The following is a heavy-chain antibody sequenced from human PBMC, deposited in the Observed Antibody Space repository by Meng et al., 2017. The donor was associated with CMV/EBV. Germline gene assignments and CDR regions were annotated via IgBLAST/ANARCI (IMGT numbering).Heavy chain of an antibody. Sequence: GESLKISCAASGFTFRTYNMNWVRQAPGRGLEWVSSITSNSDYVRYAGSVKGRFTISRDNVKNALYLQLNNVRAEDTALYYCARVGPRVTFVGFSFDFWDLGTLVTVSS. J-gene: IGHJ4*02. CDR2: ITSNSDYV. V-gene: IGHV3-21*01. D-gene: IGHD3/OR15-3a*01. CDR1: GFTFRTYN. CDR3: ARVGPRVTFVGFSFDF.